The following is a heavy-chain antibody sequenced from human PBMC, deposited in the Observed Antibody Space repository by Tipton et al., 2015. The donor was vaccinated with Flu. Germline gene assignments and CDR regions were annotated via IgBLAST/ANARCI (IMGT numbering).Heavy chain of an antibody. J-gene: IGHJ4*02. V-gene: IGHV4-39*01. D-gene: IGHD3-10*02. CDR3: ARLSYYDVDLKNFYFDY. Sequence: GLVKPSETLSLTCTVSSGSIRSTNYFCAWIRQPPGKRLELIGSIYPSGTTYYNPSLKSRVTISVDTSKSQFSLKVRFGTAADTAVYYCARLSYYDVDLKNFYFDYWGQGTLVTVSS. CDR1: SGSIRSTNYF. CDR2: IYPSGTT.